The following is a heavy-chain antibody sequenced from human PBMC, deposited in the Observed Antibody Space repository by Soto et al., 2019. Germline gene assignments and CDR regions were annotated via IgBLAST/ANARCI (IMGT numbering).Heavy chain of an antibody. D-gene: IGHD3-10*01. J-gene: IGHJ4*02. CDR3: VGGQYYSDY. CDR1: GFPFTSYG. Sequence: QVQLVESGGGVVQPGRSLRVSCAASGFPFTSYGMHWVREGPDKGLEWVAIISYDGSDKYYADSVKGRFTISRDNSKNTLYLQMNSLRPEDTALYYCVGGQYYSDYRGKGTLVIVSS. V-gene: IGHV3-30*03. CDR2: ISYDGSDK.